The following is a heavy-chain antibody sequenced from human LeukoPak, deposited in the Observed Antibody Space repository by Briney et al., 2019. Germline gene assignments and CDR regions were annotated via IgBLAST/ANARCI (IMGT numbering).Heavy chain of an antibody. V-gene: IGHV3-30*03. D-gene: IGHD1-26*01. CDR1: GFTFSSYG. CDR3: ARGRYSGSYLLDY. CDR2: ISYDGSNK. Sequence: GRSLRLSCAASGFTFSSYGMHWVRQASGKGLEWVAVISYDGSNKYYADSVKGRFTISRDNSKNTLYLQMNSLRAEDTALYYCARGRYSGSYLLDYWGQGTLVTVSS. J-gene: IGHJ4*02.